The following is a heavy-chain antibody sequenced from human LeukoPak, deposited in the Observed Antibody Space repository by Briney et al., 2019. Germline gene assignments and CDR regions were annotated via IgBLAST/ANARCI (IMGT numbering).Heavy chain of an antibody. CDR1: GFTFSSYA. CDR2: ISSNGGST. Sequence: GGSLRLSCSASGFTFSSYAMHWVRQAPGKGLEYVSAISSNGGSTYYADSMKGRFTISRDNSKNTVYLQMSSLRAEDTAVYYCVKGHLGAPFDYWGQGTLVTVSS. V-gene: IGHV3-64D*09. D-gene: IGHD1-26*01. J-gene: IGHJ4*02. CDR3: VKGHLGAPFDY.